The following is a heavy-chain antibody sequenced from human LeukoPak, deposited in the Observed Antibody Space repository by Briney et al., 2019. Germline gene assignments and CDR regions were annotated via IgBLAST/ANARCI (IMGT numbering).Heavy chain of an antibody. J-gene: IGHJ4*02. CDR2: IKRDGSEK. Sequence: GGSLRLSCAASGFTFSSYWMNWVRQPPGKGLEWVANIKRDGSEKYYAHSVKGRFTISRDNAKNSLYLQMNSLRAEDTAVYYCARDPSRGYTYGYGDYWGQGTLVTVSS. CDR1: GFTFSSYW. CDR3: ARDPSRGYTYGYGDY. D-gene: IGHD5-18*01. V-gene: IGHV3-7*01.